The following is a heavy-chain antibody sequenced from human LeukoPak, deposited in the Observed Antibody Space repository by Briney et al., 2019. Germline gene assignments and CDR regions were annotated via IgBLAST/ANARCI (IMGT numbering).Heavy chain of an antibody. CDR1: GYTFTNYD. CDR2: MNPKSGNT. CDR3: AKSGGLAAAGLGY. D-gene: IGHD6-13*01. V-gene: IGHV1-8*01. Sequence: ASVKVSCKASGYTFTNYDINWVRQATGQGLEWMGWMNPKSGNTGYAQKFQGRVTMTRDTAIRTAYMELSSLTSEDTAVYYCAKSGGLAAAGLGYWGQGTLVTVSS. J-gene: IGHJ4*02.